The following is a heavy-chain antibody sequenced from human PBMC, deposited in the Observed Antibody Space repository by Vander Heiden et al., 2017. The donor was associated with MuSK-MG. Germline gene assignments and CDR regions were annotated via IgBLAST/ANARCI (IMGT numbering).Heavy chain of an antibody. J-gene: IGHJ4*02. CDR3: ARLNIVVVPSSNYDY. V-gene: IGHV4-39*01. CDR1: GDSIRSSSYY. Sequence: QLQLQESGPGLVKTSETLSLTCTVSGDSIRSSSYYWGWIRQPPRKGLEWIGSSNYRGSTYYNPSLKSRITISVDTSKNQFSLKLTSVTAADTAIYYCARLNIVVVPSSNYDYWGQGTLVTVSA. D-gene: IGHD2-21*01. CDR2: SNYRGST.